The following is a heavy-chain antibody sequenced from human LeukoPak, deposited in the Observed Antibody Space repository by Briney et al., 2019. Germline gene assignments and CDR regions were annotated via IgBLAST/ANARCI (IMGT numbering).Heavy chain of an antibody. CDR2: ISGYNGNI. CDR1: GYTFSRYY. Sequence: ASVKVSCKASGYTFSRYYMHWVRQAPGQGLEWMGWISGYNGNINYAQKFQGRVTMTTDTSTSTAYMELRSLRSDDTAVYYCARESRGYRYGYYYYYDMDVWGQGTTVTVSS. J-gene: IGHJ6*02. D-gene: IGHD5-18*01. CDR3: ARESRGYRYGYYYYYDMDV. V-gene: IGHV1-18*04.